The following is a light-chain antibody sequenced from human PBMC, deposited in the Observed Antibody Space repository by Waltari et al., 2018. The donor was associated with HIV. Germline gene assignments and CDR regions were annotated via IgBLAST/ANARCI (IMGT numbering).Light chain of an antibody. CDR3: QQYYGLPRT. J-gene: IGKJ4*01. CDR2: AAS. CDR1: QAISTY. V-gene: IGKV1D-8*01. Sequence: VIWVTKSPSLFPASTGGRATITCRTSQAISTYLAWYQQKPGKAPDLLVYAASTLQSGVPSRFSGSGSGTNFTLTINGLQSEDFATYYCQQYYGLPRTFGGGTKVEIK.